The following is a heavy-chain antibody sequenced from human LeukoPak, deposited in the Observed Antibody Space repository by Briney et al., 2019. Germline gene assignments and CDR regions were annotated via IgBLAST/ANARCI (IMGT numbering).Heavy chain of an antibody. V-gene: IGHV4-59*01. Sequence: TSETLSLTCTVSGGSISNAYWSWIRQHPGKGLEWIGYISYNGKTNYNPSLTGRVTSSVDTSKNQFSLKLTSVTAADTAMYYCARARSNSWHWFGPWGQGTLVTVSS. D-gene: IGHD2/OR15-2a*01. J-gene: IGHJ5*02. CDR1: GGSISNAY. CDR3: ARARSNSWHWFGP. CDR2: ISYNGKT.